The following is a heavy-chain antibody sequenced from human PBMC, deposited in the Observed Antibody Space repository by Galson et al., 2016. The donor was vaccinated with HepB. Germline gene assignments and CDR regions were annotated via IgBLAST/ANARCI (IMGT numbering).Heavy chain of an antibody. CDR2: INQDGNAK. Sequence: SLRLSCAVSGFTFSTSWMNWVRQAPGKRLECVANINQDGNAKYYVDSVKGRFTISRDNAKNSLYLQMDTLRVEDTAVYYCRRGASNWGQGTLVTVSS. D-gene: IGHD1-26*01. J-gene: IGHJ4*02. CDR3: RRGASN. CDR1: GFTFSTSW. V-gene: IGHV3-7*04.